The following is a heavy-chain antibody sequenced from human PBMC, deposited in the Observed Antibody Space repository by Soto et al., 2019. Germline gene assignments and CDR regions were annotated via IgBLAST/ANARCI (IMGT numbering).Heavy chain of an antibody. CDR3: ARDITVVVTTPSY. CDR2: ISYDGSNK. V-gene: IGHV3-30-3*01. CDR1: GFTFSSYA. D-gene: IGHD3-22*01. J-gene: IGHJ4*02. Sequence: GGSLRLSCAASGFTFSSYAMHWVRQAPGKGLEWVAVISYDGSNKYYADSVKGRFTISRDNSKNTLYLQMNSLRAEDTAVYYCARDITVVVTTPSYWGQGTLVTVSS.